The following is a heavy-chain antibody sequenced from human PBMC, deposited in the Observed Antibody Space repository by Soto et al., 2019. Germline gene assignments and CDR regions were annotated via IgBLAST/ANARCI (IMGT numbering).Heavy chain of an antibody. CDR3: ATRLSVNYGPRFDQ. CDR1: GFQFSSYE. D-gene: IGHD3-16*01. V-gene: IGHV3-48*03. J-gene: IGHJ4*02. Sequence: EVQLEESGGGLVQPGGSLRLACAGYGFQFSSYEMNWIRQAPGKGLEWLSFILHSGDIIYYADSVKGRFTISRDNAKNLLYLHMNTLRVEATAIYYCATRLSVNYGPRFDQWGQGTLVTVSS. CDR2: ILHSGDII.